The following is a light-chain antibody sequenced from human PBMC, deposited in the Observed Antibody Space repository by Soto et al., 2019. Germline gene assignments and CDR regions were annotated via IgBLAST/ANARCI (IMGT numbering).Light chain of an antibody. CDR3: QKLSRYPLN. CDR2: SAS. Sequence: IHLSQSPSVLPAHARDTFTTTCRASQALSNHLAWYQQKPGKAPDLLICSASTLQSGVPSRFSGSGSETEFSLTIRALQPEDFATYYCQKLSRYPLNFGGGTKVDIK. CDR1: QALSNH. V-gene: IGKV1-9*01. J-gene: IGKJ4*01.